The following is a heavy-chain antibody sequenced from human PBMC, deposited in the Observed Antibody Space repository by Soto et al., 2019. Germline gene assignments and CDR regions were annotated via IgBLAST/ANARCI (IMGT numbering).Heavy chain of an antibody. CDR1: GVTVSDYP. CDR3: AKSTAN. Sequence: QVQVVESGGGVVQPGRSLRLSCAASGVTVSDYPLHWVRQAPGKGLEWVAVMFRDENNKRYADSVKGRFTISRDNSKNTLYLQMDSLGPDDTAVYYCAKSTANWGQGTLVTVSS. J-gene: IGHJ4*02. CDR2: MFRDENNK. V-gene: IGHV3-30-3*02.